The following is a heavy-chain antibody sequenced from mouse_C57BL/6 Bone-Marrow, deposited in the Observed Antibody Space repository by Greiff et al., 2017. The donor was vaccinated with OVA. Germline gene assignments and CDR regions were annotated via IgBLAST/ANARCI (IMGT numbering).Heavy chain of an antibody. CDR2: ISSGSSTI. CDR3: ARRKIYYDFSMAY. J-gene: IGHJ3*01. CDR1: GFTFSDYG. D-gene: IGHD2-4*01. V-gene: IGHV5-17*01. Sequence: EVMLVESGGGLVKPGGSLKLSCAASGFTFSDYGMHWVRQAPENGLEWVAYISSGSSTIYYADTVKGRFTISRDNAKNTLFLQMTSLRSEDTAMYYCARRKIYYDFSMAYWGQGTLVTVSA.